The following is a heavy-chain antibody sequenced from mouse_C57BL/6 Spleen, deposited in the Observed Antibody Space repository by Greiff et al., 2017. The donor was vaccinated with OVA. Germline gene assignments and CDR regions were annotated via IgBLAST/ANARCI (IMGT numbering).Heavy chain of an antibody. CDR2: IYPRSGNT. D-gene: IGHD2-5*01. CDR3: ARWDLYSNYVAY. V-gene: IGHV1-81*01. J-gene: IGHJ3*01. CDR1: GYTFTSYG. Sequence: VQLQQSGAELARPGASVKLSCKASGYTFTSYGISWVKQRTGQGLEWIGEIYPRSGNTYYNEKFKGKATLTADKSSSTAYMELRSLTSEDSAVYFCARWDLYSNYVAYWGQGTLVTVSA.